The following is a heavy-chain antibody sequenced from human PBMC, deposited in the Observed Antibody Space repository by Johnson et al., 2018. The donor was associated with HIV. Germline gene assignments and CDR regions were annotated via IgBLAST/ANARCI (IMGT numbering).Heavy chain of an antibody. CDR2: ISYDGSNK. V-gene: IGHV3-30*04. Sequence: QVQLVESGGGVVQPGRSLRLSCAASGFTFSSYAMHWVRQAPGKGLEWVAVISYDGSNKYYADSVKGRITVSRDNSKNTLSLQMDSIRPEDTAVYYWARDRSPYSRVSLGGIWGQGTMVTVSS. D-gene: IGHD1-26*01. J-gene: IGHJ3*02. CDR1: GFTFSSYA. CDR3: ARDRSPYSRVSLGGI.